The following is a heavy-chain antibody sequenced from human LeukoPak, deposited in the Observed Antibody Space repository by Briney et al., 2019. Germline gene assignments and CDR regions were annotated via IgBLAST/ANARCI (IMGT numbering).Heavy chain of an antibody. CDR2: INHSGST. V-gene: IGHV4-34*01. J-gene: IGHJ4*02. CDR3: ARGHYKYYDFWSGLYYFDY. Sequence: SETLFLTCAVYGGSFSGYYWSWIRQPPGKGLEWIGEINHSGSTNYNPSLKSRVTISVDTSKNQFSLKLSSVTAADTAVYYCARGHYKYYDFWSGLYYFDYWGQGTLVTVSS. CDR1: GGSFSGYY. D-gene: IGHD3-3*01.